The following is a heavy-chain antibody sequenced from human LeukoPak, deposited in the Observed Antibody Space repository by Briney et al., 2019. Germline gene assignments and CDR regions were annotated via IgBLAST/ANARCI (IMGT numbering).Heavy chain of an antibody. CDR1: GGSISSYY. Sequence: SETLSLTCTVSGGSISSYYWSWIRQPPGKGLEWIGYIYYGGSTNYNPSLKSRVTISVDTSKNQFSLKLSSVTAADTAVYYCARNLAAPALTFDYWGQGTLVTVSS. V-gene: IGHV4-59*01. J-gene: IGHJ4*02. CDR3: ARNLAAPALTFDY. D-gene: IGHD2-15*01. CDR2: IYYGGST.